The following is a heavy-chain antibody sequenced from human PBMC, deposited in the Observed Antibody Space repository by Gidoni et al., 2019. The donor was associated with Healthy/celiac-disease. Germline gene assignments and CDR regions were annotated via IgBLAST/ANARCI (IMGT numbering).Heavy chain of an antibody. CDR2: IDPSDSYT. D-gene: IGHD2-2*02. CDR1: VYSFTRYW. V-gene: IGHV5-10-1*03. CDR3: AMEVCSSTSCYTAYDY. J-gene: IGHJ4*02. Sequence: EVQLVQSGAEVKKPGESLRISCKGSVYSFTRYWISWGRQMPGKGLEWMGRIDPSDSYTNYSPSFQGHVTISADKSISTAYLQWSSLKASDTAMYYCAMEVCSSTSCYTAYDYWGQGTLVTVSS.